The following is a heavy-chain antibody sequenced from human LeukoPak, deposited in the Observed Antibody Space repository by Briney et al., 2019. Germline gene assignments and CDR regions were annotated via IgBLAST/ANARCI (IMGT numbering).Heavy chain of an antibody. J-gene: IGHJ5*02. D-gene: IGHD3-22*01. V-gene: IGHV1-69*04. CDR2: IITICGIA. CDR1: GGTFSSYA. Sequence: SVNVSCKASGGTFSSYAINWVRQAPGQGLEWVGRIITICGIANYAQKFQGRVTITADKSTSTDYMELSSLRSEDTAVYYCARLSRYYDSSGYYYSGWFDPWGQGTLVTVSS. CDR3: ARLSRYYDSSGYYYSGWFDP.